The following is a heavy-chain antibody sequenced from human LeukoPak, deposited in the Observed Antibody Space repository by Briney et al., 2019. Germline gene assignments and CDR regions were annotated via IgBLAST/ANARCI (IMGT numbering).Heavy chain of an antibody. CDR2: IYTSGST. D-gene: IGHD1-26*01. CDR1: GGSLSIYY. J-gene: IGHJ2*01. V-gene: IGHV4-4*07. Sequence: SETLSLTCPVSGGSLSIYYWSWIRQPAGKGLGWTGRIYTSGSTNSKPSLKSRVNMSVDTSKSQFSLKLSPVTAADTAVYHCARVKWELLDWYFDLWGRGTLVTVSS. CDR3: ARVKWELLDWYFDL.